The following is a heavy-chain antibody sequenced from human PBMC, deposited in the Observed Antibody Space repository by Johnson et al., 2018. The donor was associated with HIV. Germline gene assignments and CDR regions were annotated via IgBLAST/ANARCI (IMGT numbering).Heavy chain of an antibody. CDR1: GFTFSGSA. D-gene: IGHD1-7*01. CDR3: ARDLTGTTEHDEAFDI. CDR2: IKQDGSEK. V-gene: IGHV3-7*01. Sequence: EVQLVESRGGLVQPGGSLKLSCAASGFTFSGSAMHWVRQASGKGLAWVANIKQDGSEKYYVDSVKGRFTISRDNAKNALYLQMNSLRAEDTAVYYCARDLTGTTEHDEAFDIWGQGTMVTVSS. J-gene: IGHJ3*02.